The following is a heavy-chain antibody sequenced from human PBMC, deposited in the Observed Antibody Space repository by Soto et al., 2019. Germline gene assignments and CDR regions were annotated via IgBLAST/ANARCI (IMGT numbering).Heavy chain of an antibody. Sequence: QVQLVQSGAEVKKPGASVKVSCKASGYTFIDYGITWVRQAPGQGLEWMGWISISSANTHYEESLQGRVTMTSDKTNTAYMELWRLRSDDSAMYYCSRSYNYGSYWYFDLWRRCTLITVSS. V-gene: IGHV1-18*04. D-gene: IGHD3-10*01. CDR1: GYTFIDYG. CDR3: SRSYNYGSYWYFDL. CDR2: ISISSANT. J-gene: IGHJ2*01.